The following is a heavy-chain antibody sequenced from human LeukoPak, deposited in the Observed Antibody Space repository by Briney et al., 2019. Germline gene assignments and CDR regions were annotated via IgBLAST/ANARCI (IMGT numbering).Heavy chain of an antibody. CDR2: ISTTGGTA. D-gene: IGHD3-9*01. Sequence: GGSLRLSCAASGFTFSSYSMNWVRQAPGRGLEWVSAISTTGGTAYYADSVKGRFTISRDNSKNTLSLQMNSLRAEDTAVYYCAKPHYDILTGSWEGFDYWGQGTLVTVSS. V-gene: IGHV3-23*01. CDR3: AKPHYDILTGSWEGFDY. J-gene: IGHJ4*02. CDR1: GFTFSSYS.